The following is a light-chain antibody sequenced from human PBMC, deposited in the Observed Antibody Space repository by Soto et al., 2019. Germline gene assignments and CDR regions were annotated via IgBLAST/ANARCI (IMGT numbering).Light chain of an antibody. CDR1: SSDVGAYNY. CDR2: EVS. Sequence: QSALTQPPSASGSPGQSVTISCTGTSSDVGAYNYVSCYQQHPGKAPKLMIYEVSKRPAGVPDRFSASKSGNTASLTVSGLQAEDEADYYCVSYAGSKNVFGTGTKLTVL. CDR3: VSYAGSKNV. J-gene: IGLJ1*01. V-gene: IGLV2-8*01.